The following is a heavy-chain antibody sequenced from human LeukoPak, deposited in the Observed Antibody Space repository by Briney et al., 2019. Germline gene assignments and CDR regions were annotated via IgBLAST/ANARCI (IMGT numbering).Heavy chain of an antibody. D-gene: IGHD3-9*01. Sequence: GXTXXXYSMKWVRXAPGKGVEGVSSISSSSYIYYADSVKGRVTISRDKGKNALGVERKSMRGEGTAVYYCARGELRYFDWFDFGPTHYYYYGMDVWGQGTTVTVSS. CDR3: ARGELRYFDWFDFGPTHYYYYGMDV. CDR1: GXTXXXYS. CDR2: ISSSSYI. V-gene: IGHV3-21*01. J-gene: IGHJ6*02.